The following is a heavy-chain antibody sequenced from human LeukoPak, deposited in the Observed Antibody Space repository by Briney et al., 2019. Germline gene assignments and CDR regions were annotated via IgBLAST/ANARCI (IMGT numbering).Heavy chain of an antibody. D-gene: IGHD3-10*01. V-gene: IGHV4-59*12. Sequence: SETLSLTCTVSGGSISGYFWSWIRQPPGKGLEWIGYIYNSVSTKYNPSLKSRVTISVDTSKNQFSLKLSSVTAADTAVYYCARDLSGFPYYFDYWGQGTLVTVSS. J-gene: IGHJ4*02. CDR3: ARDLSGFPYYFDY. CDR1: GGSISGYF. CDR2: IYNSVST.